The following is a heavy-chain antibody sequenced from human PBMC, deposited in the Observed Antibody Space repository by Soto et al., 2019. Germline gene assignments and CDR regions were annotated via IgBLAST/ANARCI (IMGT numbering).Heavy chain of an antibody. CDR1: GGTFSSYA. J-gene: IGHJ4*02. CDR3: AREGMATTHFDY. Sequence: QVQLVQSGAEVKKPGSSVKVSCKASGGTFSSYAISWVRQAPGQGLEWMGGIIPIFGTANYAQKFQGRVXIXAXXSTSTAYMELSSLRSEDTAVYYCAREGMATTHFDYWGQGTLVTVSS. CDR2: IIPIFGTA. V-gene: IGHV1-69*12. D-gene: IGHD5-12*01.